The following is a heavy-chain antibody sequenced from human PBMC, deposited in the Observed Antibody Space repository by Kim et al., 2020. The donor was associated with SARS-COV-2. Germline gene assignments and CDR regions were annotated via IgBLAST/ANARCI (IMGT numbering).Heavy chain of an antibody. CDR3: ARLDCSGGSCYGWAEAWFDP. CDR2: IYYSGST. CDR1: GGSISSYY. V-gene: IGHV4-59*08. D-gene: IGHD2-15*01. J-gene: IGHJ5*02. Sequence: SETLSLTCTVSGGSISSYYWSWIRQPPGKGLEWIGYIYYSGSTNYNPSLKSRVTISVDTSKNQFSLKLSSVTAADTAVYYCARLDCSGGSCYGWAEAWFDPWGQGTLVTVSS.